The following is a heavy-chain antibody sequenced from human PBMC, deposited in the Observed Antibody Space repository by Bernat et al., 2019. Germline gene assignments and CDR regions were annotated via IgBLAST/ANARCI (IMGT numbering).Heavy chain of an antibody. D-gene: IGHD4-23*01. Sequence: EVQLVESGGVVVQPGGSLRLSCAASGFTFDDYTMHWVRQAPGKGLEWVSLISWDGGSTYYADSVKGRFNISRDNSKNSLYLQMNSLRTEDTALYYCAKGAYGGKSVTFDLWGRGTLVTVSS. V-gene: IGHV3-43*01. CDR1: GFTFDDYT. CDR3: AKGAYGGKSVTFDL. J-gene: IGHJ2*01. CDR2: ISWDGGST.